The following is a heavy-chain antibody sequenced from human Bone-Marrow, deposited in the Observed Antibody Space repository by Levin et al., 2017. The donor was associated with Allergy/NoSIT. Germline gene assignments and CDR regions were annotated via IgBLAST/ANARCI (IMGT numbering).Heavy chain of an antibody. CDR3: ARGADIVVVPAAIYAFDI. D-gene: IGHD2-2*02. CDR1: GGSISSSNW. CDR2: IYHSGST. J-gene: IGHJ3*02. V-gene: IGHV4-4*02. Sequence: PSETLSLTCAVSGGSISSSNWWSWVRQPPGKGLEWIGEIYHSGSTNYNPSLKSRVTISVDKSKNQFSLKLSSVTAADTAVYYCARGADIVVVPAAIYAFDIWGQGTMVTVSS.